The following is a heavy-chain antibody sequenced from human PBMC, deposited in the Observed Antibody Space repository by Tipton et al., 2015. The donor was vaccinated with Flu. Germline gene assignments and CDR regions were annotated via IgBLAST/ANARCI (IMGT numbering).Heavy chain of an antibody. V-gene: IGHV4-39*07. D-gene: IGHD2-2*01. CDR3: ATYCSGASCYDSYFDN. CDR1: GGSISGDDYY. J-gene: IGHJ4*02. Sequence: TLSLTCTVSGGSISGDDYYWGWIRQPPGKGLEWIGSIYYSGRTYYNPSLKSRVTISVDTSNNQFSLKLSSVTAADTAVYYGATYCSGASCYDSYFDNWGQGTLVTVSS. CDR2: IYYSGRT.